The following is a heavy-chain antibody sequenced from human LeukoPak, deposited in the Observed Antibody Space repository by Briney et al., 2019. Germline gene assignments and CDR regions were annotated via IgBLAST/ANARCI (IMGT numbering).Heavy chain of an antibody. D-gene: IGHD3-22*01. CDR3: ARDVSGYAWFDP. CDR1: GGSISSYY. V-gene: IGHV4-59*12. J-gene: IGHJ5*02. CDR2: IYYSGST. Sequence: SETLSLTCTVSGGSISSYYWSWIRQPPGKGLEWIGYIYYSGSTNYNPSLKSRVTISVDTSKNQFSLKLSSVTTADTAVYYCARDVSGYAWFDPWGQGTLVTVSS.